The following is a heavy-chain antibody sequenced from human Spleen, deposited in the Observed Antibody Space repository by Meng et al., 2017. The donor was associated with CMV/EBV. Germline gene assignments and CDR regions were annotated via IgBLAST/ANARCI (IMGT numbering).Heavy chain of an antibody. CDR3: TRDAGTSTSMDY. J-gene: IGHJ4*02. CDR1: GFTFSYYW. D-gene: IGHD2-2*01. Sequence: ETLSLTCAASGFTFSYYWMHWVRQIPDKGLVWVSRIKSDGSKTEYADSVRGRFTISRDNAKNTLYLEMNTLRVEDTAVYYCTRDAGTSTSMDYWGQGTLVTVSS. V-gene: IGHV3-74*03. CDR2: IKSDGSKT.